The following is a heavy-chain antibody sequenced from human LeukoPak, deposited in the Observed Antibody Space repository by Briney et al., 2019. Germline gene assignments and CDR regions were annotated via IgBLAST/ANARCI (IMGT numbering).Heavy chain of an antibody. CDR1: GGSISSYY. J-gene: IGHJ6*02. CDR3: VRFGVNYDMDV. D-gene: IGHD3-16*01. Sequence: SETLSLTCTVSGGSISSYYWSWIRQPPGKGLEWIGYIYYSGSTNYNPSLKSRVTISVDTSRNQISLKLSSVTAADTAIYYCVRFGVNYDMDVWGQGTTVTVFS. V-gene: IGHV4-59*01. CDR2: IYYSGST.